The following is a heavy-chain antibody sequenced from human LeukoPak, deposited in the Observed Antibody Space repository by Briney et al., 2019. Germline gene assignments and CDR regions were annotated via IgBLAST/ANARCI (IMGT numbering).Heavy chain of an antibody. CDR2: IRYDGSNK. Sequence: GGSLRLSCAASGFTFSSYGMHWVRQAPGKGLEWVAFIRYDGSNKFYADSVKGRFTISRDNSKNTLYLQMNSLRAEDTAVYYCANDLDYYGSGSYTFDYWGQGTLVTVSS. CDR3: ANDLDYYGSGSYTFDY. CDR1: GFTFSSYG. D-gene: IGHD3-10*01. J-gene: IGHJ4*02. V-gene: IGHV3-30*02.